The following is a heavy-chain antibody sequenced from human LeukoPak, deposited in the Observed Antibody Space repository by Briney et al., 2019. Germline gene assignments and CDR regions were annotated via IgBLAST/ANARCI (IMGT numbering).Heavy chain of an antibody. CDR3: TRGSSGRRDN. J-gene: IGHJ4*02. CDR2: MNPNSGNT. D-gene: IGHD6-19*01. CDR1: GYTFTSCD. Sequence: ASVKVSCKASGYTFTSCDINWVRQATGQGLEWMGWMNPNSGNTGYGQSFQGRITMTRDISTGTAYMELSNLTSEDTAIYYCTRGSSGRRDNWGQGTLVTVSA. V-gene: IGHV1-8*01.